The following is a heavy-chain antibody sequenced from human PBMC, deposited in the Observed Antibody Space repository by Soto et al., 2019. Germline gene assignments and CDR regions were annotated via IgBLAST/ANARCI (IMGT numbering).Heavy chain of an antibody. CDR1: GGSISSFY. V-gene: IGHV4-59*01. CDR2: VYDSGSP. CDR3: ATASSSGSSGELDY. J-gene: IGHJ4*02. Sequence: LSLTCTVSGGSISSFYWSWIRQPPGKGLEWIGYVYDSGSPDYNPSLKSRATMSVARSTNQFSLKLTSVTAADTAEYYCATASSSGSSGELDYWGQGTLVTVSS. D-gene: IGHD3-22*01.